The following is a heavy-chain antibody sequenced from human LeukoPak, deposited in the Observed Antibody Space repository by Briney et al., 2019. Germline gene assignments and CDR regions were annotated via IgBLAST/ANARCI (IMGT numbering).Heavy chain of an antibody. CDR3: AKVPPGYDTSGPIDY. CDR2: ISASGPTT. Sequence: PGGSLRLSCAASGFTFSNHAMSWVRQAPERGLEWVSVISASGPTTFYADSGTGRFCISRDNSTNTLYLQMNGLRAEDTALYYCAKVPPGYDTSGPIDYWGQGTLVTVSS. J-gene: IGHJ4*02. V-gene: IGHV3-23*01. CDR1: GFTFSNHA. D-gene: IGHD3-22*01.